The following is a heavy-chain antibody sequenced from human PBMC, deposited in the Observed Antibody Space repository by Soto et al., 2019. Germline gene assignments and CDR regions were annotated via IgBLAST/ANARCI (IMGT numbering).Heavy chain of an antibody. V-gene: IGHV1-69*13. CDR3: ARDLDCSGGSCYWFDP. J-gene: IGHJ5*02. D-gene: IGHD2-15*01. CDR2: IIPIFGTA. CDR1: GYTFINYD. Sequence: SVKVSCKTSGYTFINYDINWVRQAPGQGLEWMGGIIPIFGTANYAQKFQGRVTITADESTSTAYMELSSLRSEDTAVYYCARDLDCSGGSCYWFDPWGQGTLVTVSS.